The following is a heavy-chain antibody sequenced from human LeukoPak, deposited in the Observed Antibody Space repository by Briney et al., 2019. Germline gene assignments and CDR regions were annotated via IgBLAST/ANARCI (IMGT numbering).Heavy chain of an antibody. CDR1: GFTVSSNY. V-gene: IGHV3-53*01. CDR2: IYSGGST. J-gene: IGHJ2*01. D-gene: IGHD4-23*01. Sequence: GGSLRLSCAASGFTVSSNYMSWVRQAPGKGLEWVSVIYSGGSTYYADSVKGRFTISRDNSKNTLYLQMNSLRAEDTAVYYCAKDPGIRWPKWYFDLWGRGTLVTVSS. CDR3: AKDPGIRWPKWYFDL.